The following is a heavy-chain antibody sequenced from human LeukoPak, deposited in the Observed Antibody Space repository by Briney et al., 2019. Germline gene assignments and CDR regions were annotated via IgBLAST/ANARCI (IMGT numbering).Heavy chain of an antibody. CDR1: GYSFINYD. Sequence: GASVKVSCKASGYSFINYDINWVRQATGQGVEWMGWINPDSGNTDYAQKFQGRVTMTRDTSISTGYLELSSLSSDDTAMYYCARSTMGARRTNVFWGEETLVTVSS. J-gene: IGHJ4*02. D-gene: IGHD1-26*01. CDR2: INPDSGNT. CDR3: ARSTMGARRTNVF. V-gene: IGHV1-8*01.